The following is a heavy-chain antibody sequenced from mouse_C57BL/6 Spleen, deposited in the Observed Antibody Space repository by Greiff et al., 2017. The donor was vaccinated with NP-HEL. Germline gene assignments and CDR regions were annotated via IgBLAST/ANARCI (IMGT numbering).Heavy chain of an antibody. D-gene: IGHD1-1*01. V-gene: IGHV1-64*01. CDR1: GYTFTSYW. Sequence: QVQLQQSGAELVKPGASVKLSCKASGYTFTSYWMHWVKQRPGQGLEWIGMIHPNSGSTNYNEKFKSKATLTVDKSSSTAYMQLSSLTSEDSAVYYCARETTVVYFDYWGQGTTLTVSS. CDR2: IHPNSGST. CDR3: ARETTVVYFDY. J-gene: IGHJ2*01.